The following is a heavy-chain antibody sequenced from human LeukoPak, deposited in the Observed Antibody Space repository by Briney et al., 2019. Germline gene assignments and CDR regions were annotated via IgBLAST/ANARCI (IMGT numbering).Heavy chain of an antibody. CDR1: GCSISSGGYT. CDR3: ARGIVGYYDSSGYWRSAFDI. D-gene: IGHD3-22*01. CDR2: IYHSGST. Sequence: PSETLSLTCAVSGCSISSGGYTWSWIRQPPGKGLEGIGYIYHSGSTYYNPSLKSRVTISVDRSKNQFSLKLSSVTAADTAVYYCARGIVGYYDSSGYWRSAFDIWGQGTMVTVSS. J-gene: IGHJ3*02. V-gene: IGHV4-30-2*01.